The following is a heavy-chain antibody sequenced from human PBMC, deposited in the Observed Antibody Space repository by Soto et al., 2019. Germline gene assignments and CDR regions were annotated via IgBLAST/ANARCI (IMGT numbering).Heavy chain of an antibody. CDR2: TYYRSKWHD. CDR1: GDSVSSNSAA. J-gene: IGHJ4*02. Sequence: SQTLSLTCAISGDSVSSNSAAWNWIRQSPSRGLEWLGRTYYRSKWHDDYAVSVKSRIAINPDTSKNQFSLQLSSVTPEDTAVYYCARVTFAHQMYHFDSWGQGTLVTVSS. V-gene: IGHV6-1*01. D-gene: IGHD1-20*01. CDR3: ARVTFAHQMYHFDS.